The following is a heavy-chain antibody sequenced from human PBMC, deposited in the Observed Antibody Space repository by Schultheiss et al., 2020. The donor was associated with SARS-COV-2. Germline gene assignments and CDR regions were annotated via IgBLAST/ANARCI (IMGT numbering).Heavy chain of an antibody. D-gene: IGHD5-18*01. CDR1: GFTFSDYY. CDR3: AKTKELGLAYYYYGMDV. Sequence: GGSLRLSCAASGFTFSDYYMSWIRQAPGKGLEWVSYISSGGTTIYDADSVKGRFTISRDNAKNSLYLQMNSLRAEDTAVYYCAKTKELGLAYYYYGMDVWGQGTTVTVSS. CDR2: ISSGGTTI. J-gene: IGHJ6*02. V-gene: IGHV3-11*04.